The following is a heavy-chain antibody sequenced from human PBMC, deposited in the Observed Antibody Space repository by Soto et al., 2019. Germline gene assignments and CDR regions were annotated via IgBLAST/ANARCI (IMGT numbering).Heavy chain of an antibody. Sequence: SVTMSLTCPVSGGNIIGSSCYWGRISQPPGKGLEWIGSIYYSGSTYYNPSLKSRVIISVDTSKNQFSLKLSSVTAADTAVYYCARRQSMVRGENWFDPWGQGTLVTVSS. CDR3: ARRQSMVRGENWFDP. CDR2: IYYSGST. V-gene: IGHV4-39*01. J-gene: IGHJ5*02. CDR1: GGNIIGSSCY. D-gene: IGHD3-10*01.